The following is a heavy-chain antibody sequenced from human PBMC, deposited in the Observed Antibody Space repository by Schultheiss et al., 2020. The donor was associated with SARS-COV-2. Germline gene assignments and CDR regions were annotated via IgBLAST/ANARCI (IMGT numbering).Heavy chain of an antibody. J-gene: IGHJ6*02. CDR2: ISNGGTFI. V-gene: IGHV3-21*01. Sequence: GGSLRLSCAASGFTFSDYSMNWVRQAPGKGLEWVSSISNGGTFILYADSVKGRFAISRDNSKDTLYLQMNSLRADDTAVYYCARDVDSSAWNGMDVWGQGTTVTVSS. CDR3: ARDVDSSAWNGMDV. CDR1: GFTFSDYS. D-gene: IGHD6-19*01.